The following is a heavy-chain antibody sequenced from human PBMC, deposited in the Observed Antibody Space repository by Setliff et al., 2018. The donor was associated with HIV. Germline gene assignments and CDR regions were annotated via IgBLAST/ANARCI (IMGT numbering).Heavy chain of an antibody. V-gene: IGHV4-39*02. CDR1: GASISNSNSY. D-gene: IGHD6-19*01. J-gene: IGHJ3*02. Sequence: PSETLSLTCAVYGASISNSNSYWGWIRQPPGKRLEWLGSIYQSGSTSYNPSLSSRLTISVDTSKNQVSLKLSSVSAADTAVYYCARAGYYSGWSGLGIWGQGTMVTVSS. CDR2: IYQSGST. CDR3: ARAGYYSGWSGLGI.